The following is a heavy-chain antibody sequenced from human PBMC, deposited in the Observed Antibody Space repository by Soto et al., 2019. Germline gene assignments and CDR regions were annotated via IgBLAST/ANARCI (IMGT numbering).Heavy chain of an antibody. D-gene: IGHD1-26*01. Sequence: QVQLVQSGVAVKLPGATVKLSCKASGYSLSNYGLPWVRQVPGQGLEWIGWVSGYNRNTNYAQKFEDRVTMTTDASTSTVYMELRRLKLDDTGIYYCARERQWEPLLYWGQGTLLTVSP. CDR1: GYSLSNYG. CDR2: VSGYNRNT. V-gene: IGHV1-18*01. J-gene: IGHJ4*02. CDR3: ARERQWEPLLY.